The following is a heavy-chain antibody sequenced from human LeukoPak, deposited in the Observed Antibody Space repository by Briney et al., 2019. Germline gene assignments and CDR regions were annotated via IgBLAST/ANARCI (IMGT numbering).Heavy chain of an antibody. Sequence: QVQLVESGGGVVQPGRSLRLSCAASGFTFSSYGMHWVRQAPGKGLEWVAVISYDGSNKYYADSVKGRFTISRDNSKNTLYLQMNSLRAEDTAVYYCALSTDYGGDDYWGQGTLVTVSS. D-gene: IGHD4-23*01. V-gene: IGHV3-30*03. J-gene: IGHJ4*02. CDR3: ALSTDYGGDDY. CDR1: GFTFSSYG. CDR2: ISYDGSNK.